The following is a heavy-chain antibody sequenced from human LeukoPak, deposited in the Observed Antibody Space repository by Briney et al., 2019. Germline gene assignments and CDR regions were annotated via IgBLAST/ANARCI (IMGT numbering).Heavy chain of an antibody. CDR3: ARDRVRWVAATQYYYYGMDV. J-gene: IGHJ6*02. CDR2: IISILGIA. CDR1: GYTFTSYY. Sequence: GASVKVSCKASGYTFTSYYMHWVRQAPGQGLEWMGRIISILGIANYAQKFQGRVTITADKSTSTAYMELSSLRSEDTAVYYCARDRVRWVAATQYYYYGMDVWGQGTTVTVSS. V-gene: IGHV1-69*04. D-gene: IGHD2-15*01.